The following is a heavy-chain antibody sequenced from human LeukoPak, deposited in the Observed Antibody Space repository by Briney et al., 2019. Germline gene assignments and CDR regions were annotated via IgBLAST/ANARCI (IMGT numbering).Heavy chain of an antibody. J-gene: IGHJ6*02. CDR3: ARGGYSGYDWHYYYGVDV. Sequence: GASVKVSCKASGYTFTSYGISWVRQATGQGLEWMGWMNPNSGNTGYAQKFQGRVTMTRNTSISTAYMELSSLRSEDTAVYYCARGGYSGYDWHYYYGVDVWGQGTTVTVSS. CDR1: GYTFTSYG. V-gene: IGHV1-8*02. D-gene: IGHD5-12*01. CDR2: MNPNSGNT.